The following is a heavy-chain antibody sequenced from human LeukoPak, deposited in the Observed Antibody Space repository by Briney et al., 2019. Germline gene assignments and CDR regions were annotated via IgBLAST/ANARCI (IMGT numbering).Heavy chain of an antibody. CDR2: IYYSGST. V-gene: IGHV4-30-4*01. J-gene: IGHJ3*02. D-gene: IGHD4-17*01. Sequence: SQTLSLTCTVSGGSISSGDYYWSWIRQPPGTGLEWIGYIYYSGSTYYNPSLKSRVTISVDTSKNQFSLKLSSVTAADTAVYYCARIPTVTTRQDAFDIWGQGTMVTVSS. CDR1: GGSISSGDYY. CDR3: ARIPTVTTRQDAFDI.